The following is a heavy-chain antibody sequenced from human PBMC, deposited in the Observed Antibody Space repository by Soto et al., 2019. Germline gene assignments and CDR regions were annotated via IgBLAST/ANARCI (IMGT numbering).Heavy chain of an antibody. CDR2: IYWDDSK. J-gene: IGHJ4*02. CDR1: GFSLSTSGVG. Sequence: QITLKESGPTLVKPTQTLTLTCTFSGFSLSTSGVGVGWIRQPPGKALEWLGFIYWDDSKYYSPSLKSRLSITKDTSKNQVVLTLTNMDPVDTPTYYCAHRKYFDYWGPGTLVTVSS. V-gene: IGHV2-5*02. CDR3: AHRKYFDY.